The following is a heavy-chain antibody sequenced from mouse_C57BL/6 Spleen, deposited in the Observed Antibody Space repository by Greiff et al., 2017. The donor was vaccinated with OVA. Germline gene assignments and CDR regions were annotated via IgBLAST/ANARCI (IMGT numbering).Heavy chain of an antibody. Sequence: QAHVKQSGAELVRPGASVTLSCKASGYTFTDYEMHWVKQTPVHGLEWIGAIDPETGGTAYNQKFKGKAILTADKSSSTAYMELRSLTSEDSAVYYCTRVGIYYGNYEFAYWGQGTLVTVSA. CDR3: TRVGIYYGNYEFAY. CDR1: GYTFTDYE. CDR2: IDPETGGT. D-gene: IGHD2-1*01. J-gene: IGHJ3*01. V-gene: IGHV1-15*01.